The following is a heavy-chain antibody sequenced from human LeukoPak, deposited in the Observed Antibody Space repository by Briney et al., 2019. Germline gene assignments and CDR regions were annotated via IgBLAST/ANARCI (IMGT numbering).Heavy chain of an antibody. J-gene: IGHJ3*02. D-gene: IGHD3-22*01. CDR2: TYYRSKWYN. CDR1: GDSVSSNSAA. V-gene: IGHV6-1*01. Sequence: SQTLSLTCAISGDSVSSNSAAWNWIRQSPSRGLEWLGRTYYRSKWYNDYAVSVKSRITNNPDTSKNQFSLQLNSVTPEDTAVYYCARVGYYYDSSGYSSFTFDIWGQGTMVTVSS. CDR3: ARVGYYYDSSGYSSFTFDI.